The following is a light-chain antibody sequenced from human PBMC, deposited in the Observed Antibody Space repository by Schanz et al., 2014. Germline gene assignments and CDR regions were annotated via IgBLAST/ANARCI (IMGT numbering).Light chain of an antibody. CDR1: SGDVGAYNY. CDR2: DVS. V-gene: IGLV2-14*01. J-gene: IGLJ3*02. Sequence: QSALTQPASVSGSPGQSITISCTGTSGDVGAYNYVSWYQQHPGKAPKLMIYDVSKRPSGVPDRFSGSKSGNTASLTISGLQAEDEADYYCFSYTSSRTLVFGGGTKLTVL. CDR3: FSYTSSRTLV.